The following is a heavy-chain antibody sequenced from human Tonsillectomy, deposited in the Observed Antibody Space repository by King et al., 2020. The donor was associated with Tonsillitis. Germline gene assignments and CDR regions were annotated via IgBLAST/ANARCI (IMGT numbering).Heavy chain of an antibody. D-gene: IGHD3-10*01. V-gene: IGHV3-30*18. Sequence: VQLVESGGGVVRPGRSLRLSCAASGFRFSSYGMHWVRQAPGKGLEWVAFISNDGSNKYQAASVKGRFTISRDNSKNTVYLQMNSLRDEDTAVYYCAKGVPAPLDSWGQGTLVTVAS. CDR2: ISNDGSNK. J-gene: IGHJ4*02. CDR3: AKGVPAPLDS. CDR1: GFRFSSYG.